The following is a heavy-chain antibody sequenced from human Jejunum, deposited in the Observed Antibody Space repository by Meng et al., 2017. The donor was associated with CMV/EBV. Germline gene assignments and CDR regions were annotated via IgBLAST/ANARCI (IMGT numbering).Heavy chain of an antibody. Sequence: HVVAAGGRLVHPGVSLALPCVVSGFTFSSPWMHCARQRPGKGLVSIARIKNDGTYTTYAESVRGRFTISRDNAANTVYLQMNGLRVEDSAVYYCARVGYSGNWDPLDYWGQGTLVTVSS. D-gene: IGHD5-18*01. CDR3: ARVGYSGNWDPLDY. V-gene: IGHV3-74*03. CDR1: GFTFSSPW. J-gene: IGHJ4*02. CDR2: IKNDGTYT.